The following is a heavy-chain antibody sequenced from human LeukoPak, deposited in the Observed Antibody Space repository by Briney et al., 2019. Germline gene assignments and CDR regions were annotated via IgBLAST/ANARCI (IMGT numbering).Heavy chain of an antibody. CDR3: ASSTTGTTTGLFDY. CDR2: ISSSSYI. V-gene: IGHV3-21*01. J-gene: IGHJ4*02. Sequence: GGSLRLSCAASGFTFSSYSMNWVRQAPGKGLEWVSSISSSSYIYYADSVKGRFTISRDNAKNSLYLQMNSLRAEDTAVYYCASSTTGTTTGLFDYWGQGTLVTVSS. CDR1: GFTFSSYS. D-gene: IGHD1-1*01.